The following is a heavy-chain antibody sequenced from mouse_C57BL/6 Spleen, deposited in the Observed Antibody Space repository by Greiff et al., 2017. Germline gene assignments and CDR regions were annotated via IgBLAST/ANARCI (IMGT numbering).Heavy chain of an antibody. CDR2: IYPRSGNT. J-gene: IGHJ4*01. D-gene: IGHD2-4*01. Sequence: QVQLKESGAELARPGASVKLSCKASGYTFTSYGISWVKQRTGQGLEWIGEIYPRSGNTYYNEKVKGKATLTADKSSSTAYMELRSLTSEDSAVYICARSDDYFYAMDYWGQGTSVTVSS. CDR3: ARSDDYFYAMDY. V-gene: IGHV1-81*01. CDR1: GYTFTSYG.